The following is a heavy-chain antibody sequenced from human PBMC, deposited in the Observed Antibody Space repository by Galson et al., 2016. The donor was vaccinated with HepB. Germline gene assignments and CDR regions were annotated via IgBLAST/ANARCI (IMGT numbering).Heavy chain of an antibody. D-gene: IGHD3-10*01. V-gene: IGHV1-2*06. CDR2: INPNTGGT. J-gene: IGHJ6*02. CDR3: ARNWAPTPRWTLGRGEDHYYIMDV. CDR1: GYNFTTYG. Sequence: SVKVSCKAFGYNFTTYGINWVRQAPGHGLEWMGRINPNTGGTKYAQKFQGRVTMTRDTSINTAYMELSSLRSDDTAVYYCARNWAPTPRWTLGRGEDHYYIMDVWGQGTTVTVSS.